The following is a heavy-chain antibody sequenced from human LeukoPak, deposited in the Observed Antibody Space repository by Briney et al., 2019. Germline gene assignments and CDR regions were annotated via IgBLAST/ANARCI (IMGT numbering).Heavy chain of an antibody. J-gene: IGHJ6*02. V-gene: IGHV1-3*01. Sequence: GASVKVSCKASGYTFTNYAVHWVRQAPGHRPEWMGRINPGDGDTKYSQNFQGRVTFARDTSANTAFMELSSLRSEDTAVYYCATRGVTTRDSYYYAMHVWGQGTTVTVSS. D-gene: IGHD4-17*01. CDR1: GYTFTNYA. CDR2: INPGDGDT. CDR3: ATRGVTTRDSYYYAMHV.